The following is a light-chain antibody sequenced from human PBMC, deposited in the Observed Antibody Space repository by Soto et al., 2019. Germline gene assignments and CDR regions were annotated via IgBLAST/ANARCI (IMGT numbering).Light chain of an antibody. CDR2: DAS. CDR1: QSVSTN. V-gene: IGKV3-15*01. J-gene: IGKJ4*01. CDR3: QQYHKWPPLT. Sequence: EILMTQSPTSLSVSPGENATLSCRASQSVSTNLVWYQQKLGQSPRLLIYDASTRPTGIPARFGGMGSGTQFTLTLTSLQSEDSAVYYCQQYHKWPPLTCGGGTKVEI.